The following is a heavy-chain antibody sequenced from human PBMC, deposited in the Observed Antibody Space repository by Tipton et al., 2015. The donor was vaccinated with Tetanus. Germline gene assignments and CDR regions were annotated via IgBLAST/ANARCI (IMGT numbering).Heavy chain of an antibody. CDR2: IFHSGST. CDR3: ARASYGFPKKGPFDS. Sequence: TLSLTCTVSGDSMTRYYWSWIRQPPGKGLEWISYIFHSGSTNYNPSLKSRVTISMDRSKNQISLQLTSVTAADTAIYYCARASYGFPKKGPFDSWGQGALVIVSS. V-gene: IGHV4-59*01. D-gene: IGHD3-3*01. CDR1: GDSMTRYY. J-gene: IGHJ4*02.